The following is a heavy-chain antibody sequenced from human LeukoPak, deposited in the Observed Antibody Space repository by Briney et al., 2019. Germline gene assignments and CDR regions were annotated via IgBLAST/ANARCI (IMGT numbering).Heavy chain of an antibody. CDR2: ISGSSGYI. Sequence: GGSLRLSCAASGFTFSSYNINWVRQAPGKGLEWVSSISGSSGYISYADSVKGRFTISRDNAKNSVYLQMNSLRAEDTAVYYCAKHDYGDFFDYWGQGTLVTVSS. J-gene: IGHJ4*02. D-gene: IGHD4-17*01. CDR1: GFTFSSYN. V-gene: IGHV3-21*01. CDR3: AKHDYGDFFDY.